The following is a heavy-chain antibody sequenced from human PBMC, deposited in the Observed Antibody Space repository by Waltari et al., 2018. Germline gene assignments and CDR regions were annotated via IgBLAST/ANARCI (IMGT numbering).Heavy chain of an antibody. CDR1: GGSINIYY. J-gene: IGHJ4*02. V-gene: IGHV4-59*08. CDR2: VYYTGNT. D-gene: IGHD6-19*01. Sequence: QVQLQESGPGLVKPSETLSLTCTVSGGSINIYYWSWIRQPPGKGLAWIGYVYYTGNTLYNASLESRVTLAADTSKNQVSLRLRAGTAADTAVYYCARGMSSVWYGPFDYWGQGTLVTVSS. CDR3: ARGMSSVWYGPFDY.